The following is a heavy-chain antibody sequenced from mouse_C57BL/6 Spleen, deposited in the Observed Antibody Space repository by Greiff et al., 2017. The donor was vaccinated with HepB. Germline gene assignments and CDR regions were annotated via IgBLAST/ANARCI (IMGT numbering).Heavy chain of an antibody. Sequence: EVKLVESGPELVKPGASVKIPCKASGYTFTDYNMDWVKQSHGKSLEWIGDINPNNGGTIYNQKFKGKATLTVDKSSSTAYMELRSLTSEDTAVYYCARRYYGYDGAFDYWGQGTTLTVSS. J-gene: IGHJ2*01. V-gene: IGHV1-18*01. CDR1: GYTFTDYN. CDR3: ARRYYGYDGAFDY. D-gene: IGHD2-2*01. CDR2: INPNNGGT.